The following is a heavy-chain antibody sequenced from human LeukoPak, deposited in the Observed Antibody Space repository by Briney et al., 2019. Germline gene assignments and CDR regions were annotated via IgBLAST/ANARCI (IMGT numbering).Heavy chain of an antibody. V-gene: IGHV3-30*02. CDR3: AKDGVIYWYMDV. CDR2: IRYDGKKT. D-gene: IGHD5-12*01. Sequence: GGSLRLSCVGSTFTFSDYGMHWVRQAPGKGLEWVAFIRYDGKKTYYADSAKGRFTISRDNSKNTLYLEMNSLRAEDTAVFYCAKDGVIYWYMDVWGRGTTVTVSS. CDR1: TFTFSDYG. J-gene: IGHJ6*03.